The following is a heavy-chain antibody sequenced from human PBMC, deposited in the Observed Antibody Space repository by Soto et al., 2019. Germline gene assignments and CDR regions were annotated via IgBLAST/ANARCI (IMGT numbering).Heavy chain of an antibody. CDR2: ISYDGTNK. Sequence: QPGGSLRLSCAASGFTFSSYGMHWVRQAPGKGLEWVAVISYDGTNKYYADSVKGRFTISRDNSKNTLHLQMNSLRAEDTAVYYCAKDLEGSNHEANYYYYGMDVWGQGTTVTVSS. D-gene: IGHD4-4*01. V-gene: IGHV3-30*18. CDR1: GFTFSSYG. CDR3: AKDLEGSNHEANYYYYGMDV. J-gene: IGHJ6*02.